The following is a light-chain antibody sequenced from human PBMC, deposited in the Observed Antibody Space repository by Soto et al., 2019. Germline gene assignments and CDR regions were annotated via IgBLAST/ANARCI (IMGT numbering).Light chain of an antibody. J-gene: IGKJ3*01. V-gene: IGKV3-11*01. Sequence: DIVMSQSPDSLAVSLGERATIKCKSSQSVSSYLAWYQQKPGQAPRLLIYDASNRATVIPARFSGSGSGTDFTLTISSLEPEDFAVYYCQQRSNWPTFGPGTKVDIK. CDR3: QQRSNWPT. CDR1: QSVSSY. CDR2: DAS.